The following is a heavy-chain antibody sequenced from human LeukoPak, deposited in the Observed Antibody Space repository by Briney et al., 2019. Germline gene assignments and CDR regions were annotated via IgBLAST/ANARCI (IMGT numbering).Heavy chain of an antibody. D-gene: IGHD5-12*01. J-gene: IGHJ4*02. CDR3: ARPDFSGFDWGFDF. CDR2: IIPFFGSA. Sequence: AASVKVSCKASGGTFNTFAIIWVRQAPGQGLEWMGGIIPFFGSANYAQRFQDIFTITTDESTTTAYMELNSLTSDDTAVYYCARPDFSGFDWGFDFWGQGTLITVSS. CDR1: GGTFNTFA. V-gene: IGHV1-69*05.